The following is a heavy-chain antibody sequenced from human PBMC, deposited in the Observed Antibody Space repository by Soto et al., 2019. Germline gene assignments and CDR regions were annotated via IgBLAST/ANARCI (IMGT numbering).Heavy chain of an antibody. CDR1: GYTFTSYY. J-gene: IGHJ6*03. V-gene: IGHV1-46*03. CDR3: ARDQEPSTLYYDYYYMDV. Sequence: QVQLVQSGAEVKKPGASVTVSCTASGYTFTSYYIHWVRQAPGQGLEWMGIINPSGGSTSYAQKFQGRVTMTRDTSTITVYMEVSALRSEDTAVYYCARDQEPSTLYYDYYYMDVWGKGTTVTVSS. CDR2: INPSGGST.